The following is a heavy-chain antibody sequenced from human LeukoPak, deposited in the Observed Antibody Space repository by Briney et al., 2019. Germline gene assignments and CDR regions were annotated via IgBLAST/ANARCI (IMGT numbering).Heavy chain of an antibody. V-gene: IGHV1-69*01. D-gene: IGHD5-24*01. Sequence: GASVKVSCKASGGTFSSYAISWVRQAPGQGLEWMGGIIPIFGTANYAQKFQGRGTITADESTSTAYMELSSLRSEDTAVYYCARSRDGYNADAFDIWGQGTMVTVSS. CDR3: ARSRDGYNADAFDI. CDR1: GGTFSSYA. CDR2: IIPIFGTA. J-gene: IGHJ3*02.